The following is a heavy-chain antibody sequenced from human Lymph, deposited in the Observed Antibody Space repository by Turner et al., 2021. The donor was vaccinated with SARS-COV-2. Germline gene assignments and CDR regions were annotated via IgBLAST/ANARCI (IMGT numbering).Heavy chain of an antibody. CDR1: GFTFSSYS. Sequence: EVQLVESGGGLVKPGGPLRLSCAASGFTFSSYSMNWVRQAPGKGLEWVSSITFTSSYIYYAGSVKGRFTISRDNAKNSLYLQMNSLRAEDTAVYYCARGPPDFPYYFDYWGQGTLVTVSS. J-gene: IGHJ4*02. V-gene: IGHV3-21*01. CDR2: ITFTSSYI. CDR3: ARGPPDFPYYFDY. D-gene: IGHD2-21*02.